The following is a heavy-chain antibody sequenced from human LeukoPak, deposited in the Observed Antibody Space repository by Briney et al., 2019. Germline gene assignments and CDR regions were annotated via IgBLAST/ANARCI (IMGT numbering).Heavy chain of an antibody. V-gene: IGHV3-30*18. CDR1: GFTFSSYG. CDR2: ISYDGSNK. Sequence: GGSLRLSCAASGFTFSSYGMHWVRQAPGKGLEWVAVISYDGSNKYYADSVKGRFTISRDNSKNTLYLQMNSLRAEDTAVYYCAKDPGSSWYYFDYWGQGTLVTVSS. CDR3: AKDPGSSWYYFDY. D-gene: IGHD6-13*01. J-gene: IGHJ4*02.